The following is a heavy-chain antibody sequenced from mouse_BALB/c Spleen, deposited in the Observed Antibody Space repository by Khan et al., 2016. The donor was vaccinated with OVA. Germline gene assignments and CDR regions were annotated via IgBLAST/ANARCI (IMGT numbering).Heavy chain of an antibody. V-gene: IGHV3-8*02. CDR1: GDSITSGY. CDR2: IIYTGTT. D-gene: IGHD2-14*01. J-gene: IGHJ3*01. Sequence: EVQLQESGPSLVKPSQTLSLTCSVTGDSITSGYWNWIRKFPGNKLEYMGYIIYTGTTYYNPSLKSRISITRHTSKNQYYLQLNSVTDEDTATYXCARSAYRYAFVYWGQGTLVTVSA. CDR3: ARSAYRYAFVY.